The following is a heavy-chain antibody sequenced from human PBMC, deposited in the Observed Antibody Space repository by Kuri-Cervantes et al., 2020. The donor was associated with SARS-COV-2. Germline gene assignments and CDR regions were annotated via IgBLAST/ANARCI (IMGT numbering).Heavy chain of an antibody. J-gene: IGHJ6*02. CDR1: GGTFSSYA. V-gene: IGHV1-69*13. Sequence: SVKVSCKASGGTFSSYAISWVRQAPGQGLEWMGGIIPIFGTANYAQKFQGRVTITADESTSTAYVELSSLRSEDTAVYYCARDLGYVQLERRPYYYGMEVWGQGTTVTVSS. D-gene: IGHD1-1*01. CDR3: ARDLGYVQLERRPYYYGMEV. CDR2: IIPIFGTA.